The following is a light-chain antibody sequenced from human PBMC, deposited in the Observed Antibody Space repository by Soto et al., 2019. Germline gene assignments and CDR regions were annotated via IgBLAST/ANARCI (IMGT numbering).Light chain of an antibody. CDR2: GNS. CDR3: QSYDSSLSAYV. Sequence: QSVLTQPPSVSGGPGQRVTSSCTGSSSNIGAGYDVHWYQQLPGTAPKLLIYGNSNRPSGVPDRFPGSKSGTSASLAITGLQAEDEADFYCQSYDSSLSAYVFGTGTKVTVL. V-gene: IGLV1-40*01. CDR1: SSNIGAGYD. J-gene: IGLJ1*01.